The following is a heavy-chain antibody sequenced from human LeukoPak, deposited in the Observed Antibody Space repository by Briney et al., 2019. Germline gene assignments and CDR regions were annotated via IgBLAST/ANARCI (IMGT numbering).Heavy chain of an antibody. CDR1: GYTFTGYY. D-gene: IGHD3-22*01. Sequence: GASVKVSCKASGYTFTGYYMHWVRQAPGQGLEWMGWINPNSGGTNYAQKFQGRVTMTRDTSISTAYMELSRLRSDDTAVYYCARDYYDSSGYYYGYYYYVDVWGKGTTVTVSS. CDR3: ARDYYDSSGYYYGYYYYVDV. J-gene: IGHJ6*03. V-gene: IGHV1-2*02. CDR2: INPNSGGT.